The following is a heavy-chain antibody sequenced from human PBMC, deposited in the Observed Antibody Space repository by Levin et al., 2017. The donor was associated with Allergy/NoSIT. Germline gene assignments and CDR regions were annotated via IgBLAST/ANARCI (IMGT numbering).Heavy chain of an antibody. CDR2: IYYSGST. V-gene: IGHV4-59*01. CDR1: GGSISSYY. D-gene: IGHD6-19*01. CDR3: ARDSHSSGRWGDYYYGMDV. J-gene: IGHJ6*02. Sequence: SQTLSLTCTVSGGSISSYYWSWIRQPPGKGLEWIGYIYYSGSTNYNPSLKSRVTISVDTSKNQFSLKLSSVTAADTAVYYCARDSHSSGRWGDYYYGMDVWGQGTTVTVSS.